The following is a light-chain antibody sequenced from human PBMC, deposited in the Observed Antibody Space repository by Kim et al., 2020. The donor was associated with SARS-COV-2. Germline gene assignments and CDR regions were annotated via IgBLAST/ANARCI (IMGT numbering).Light chain of an antibody. V-gene: IGKV1-39*01. CDR1: HRISSY. J-gene: IGKJ4*01. CDR2: AAS. CDR3: QQSYSAPVT. Sequence: ASVGDRVTITCRPSHRISSYLNWYQLKPGKGPKLLIFAASSLQSRVPSRFSGSASGTDFTLTISSLQPEDFATYYCQQSYSAPVTFGGGTKVEIK.